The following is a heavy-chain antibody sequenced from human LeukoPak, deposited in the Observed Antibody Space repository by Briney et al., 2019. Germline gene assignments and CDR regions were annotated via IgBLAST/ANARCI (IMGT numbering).Heavy chain of an antibody. D-gene: IGHD1-26*01. CDR3: ARDPGMGLVGWFDP. J-gene: IGHJ5*02. CDR1: GYTFTSYG. Sequence: ASVKVSCKTSGYTFTSYGISWVRLAPGQGLEWMGWISAYNGNTNYAQKLQGRVTMTTDTSTSTAYMELRSLRSDDTAVYYCARDPGMGLVGWFDPWGQGTLVTVSS. CDR2: ISAYNGNT. V-gene: IGHV1-18*01.